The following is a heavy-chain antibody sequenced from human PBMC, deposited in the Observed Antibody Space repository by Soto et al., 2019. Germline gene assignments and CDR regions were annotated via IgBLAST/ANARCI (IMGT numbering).Heavy chain of an antibody. D-gene: IGHD2-15*01. Sequence: GGSLRLSCAASGFTFSSYGMHWVRQAPGKGLEWVAVIWYDGSNKYYADSVKGRFTISRDNSKNTLYLQMNSLRAEDTAVYYCARDRLRYCSGGSCLPRYYYYGMDVWGQGTTVTVSS. CDR3: ARDRLRYCSGGSCLPRYYYYGMDV. CDR1: GFTFSSYG. V-gene: IGHV3-33*01. CDR2: IWYDGSNK. J-gene: IGHJ6*02.